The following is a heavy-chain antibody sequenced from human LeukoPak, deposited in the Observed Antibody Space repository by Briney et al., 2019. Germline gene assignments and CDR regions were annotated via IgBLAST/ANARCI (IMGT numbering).Heavy chain of an antibody. J-gene: IGHJ4*02. CDR3: ARDKSGGDYGGNSY. D-gene: IGHD4-23*01. CDR1: GGSFSGYY. CDR2: INHSGST. V-gene: IGHV4-34*01. Sequence: PSETLSLTCAVYGGSFSGYYWSWIRQPPGKGLEWIGEINHSGSTNYNPSLKSRVTISVDTSKNQFSLKLSSVAAADTAVYYCARDKSGGDYGGNSYWGQGTLVTVSS.